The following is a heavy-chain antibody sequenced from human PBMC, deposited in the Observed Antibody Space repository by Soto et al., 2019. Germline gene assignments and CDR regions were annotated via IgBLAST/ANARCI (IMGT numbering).Heavy chain of an antibody. CDR1: GFTFSNAW. J-gene: IGHJ6*02. CDR3: TTLSYLYYDGMDV. D-gene: IGHD2-2*01. CDR2: IKSKVDGGTA. Sequence: PGGSLRLSCEASGFTFSNAWMNWVRQGPGKGLEWLGRIKSKVDGGTADYGAATKGRISISRDDLKNMLYLQMNSLKPDDTAVYYCTTLSYLYYDGMDVWGQGTTVTVSS. V-gene: IGHV3-15*01.